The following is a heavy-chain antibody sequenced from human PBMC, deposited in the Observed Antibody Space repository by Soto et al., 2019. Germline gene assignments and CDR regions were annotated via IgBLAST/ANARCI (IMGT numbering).Heavy chain of an antibody. J-gene: IGHJ3*02. CDR3: ARAPPTVVTPGFGAFDI. D-gene: IGHD4-17*01. V-gene: IGHV4-59*08. CDR1: GGSISGYY. Sequence: PSETLSLTCSVSGGSISGYYWSYIRQPPGKGLEWIGYIYYSGRTNYNPSLQSRVTISVDTSKNQFSLKLTSVTAADTAVYYCARAPPTVVTPGFGAFDIWGQGTMVTVSS. CDR2: IYYSGRT.